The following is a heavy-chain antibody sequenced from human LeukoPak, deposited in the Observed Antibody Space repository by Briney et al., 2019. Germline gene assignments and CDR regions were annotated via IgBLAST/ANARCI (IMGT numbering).Heavy chain of an antibody. Sequence: GASVKVSCKSSGYTFTSYYMHWVRQAPGQGLEWMGIINPSGGTKSYAQKFQGRVTMTRDTSTSTVYMELSSLTSEDTAVYYCARWLDAADYWGQGTLVTVSS. D-gene: IGHD6-13*01. V-gene: IGHV1-46*01. CDR2: INPSGGTK. CDR3: ARWLDAADY. CDR1: GYTFTSYY. J-gene: IGHJ4*02.